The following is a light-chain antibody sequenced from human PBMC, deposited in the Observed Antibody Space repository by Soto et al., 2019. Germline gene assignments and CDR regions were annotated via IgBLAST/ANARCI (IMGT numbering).Light chain of an antibody. Sequence: QSVLTQPASVSGSPGQSITISCTGSSSDVGNYNLVSWYLQHPGKAPKLMIYEDTKWPSGVSNRFSGSKSGNTAYLTISGLQAEDEADYYCWSYAVGRTYVFGTGTKV. J-gene: IGLJ1*01. V-gene: IGLV2-23*01. CDR2: EDT. CDR3: WSYAVGRTYV. CDR1: SSDVGNYNL.